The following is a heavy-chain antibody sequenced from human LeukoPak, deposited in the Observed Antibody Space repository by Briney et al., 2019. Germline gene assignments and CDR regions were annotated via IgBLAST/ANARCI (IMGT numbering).Heavy chain of an antibody. CDR1: GFTFSSYA. Sequence: PGGSLRLSCAASGFTFSSYAMSWVRQAPGKGLELVSGISGSGGTTYYADSVKGRFTISRDNSKNTLYLQLNSLRAEDTAVYYCARDCRLNCARQPGFDSWGQGTLVTVSS. J-gene: IGHJ5*01. CDR3: ARDCRLNCARQPGFDS. D-gene: IGHD1-1*01. V-gene: IGHV3-23*01. CDR2: ISGSGGTT.